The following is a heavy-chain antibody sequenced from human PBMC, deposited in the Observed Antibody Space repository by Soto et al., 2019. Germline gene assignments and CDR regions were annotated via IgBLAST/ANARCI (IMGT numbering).Heavy chain of an antibody. CDR2: IYYSGST. D-gene: IGHD5-12*01. CDR3: ARDLSGYSGYDLGWFDP. Sequence: ETLSLTCTVSGGSISSYYWSWIRQPPGKGLEWIGYIYYSGSTNYNPSLKSRVTISVDTSKNQFSLKLSSVTAADTAVYYCARDLSGYSGYDLGWFDPWGQGTLVTVSS. CDR1: GGSISSYY. V-gene: IGHV4-59*01. J-gene: IGHJ5*02.